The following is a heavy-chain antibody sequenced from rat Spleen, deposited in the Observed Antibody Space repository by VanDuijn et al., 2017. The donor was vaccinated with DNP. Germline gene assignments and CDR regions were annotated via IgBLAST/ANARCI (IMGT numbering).Heavy chain of an antibody. CDR3: ARHDYGSSHYFDY. D-gene: IGHD1-3*01. J-gene: IGHJ2*01. CDR2: ISYDGSYT. Sequence: EVQLVESGGGLVQPGRSLKLSCAASAFTFSDYNMAWVRQAPKKGLEWVATISYDGSYTYYRDSVKGRFTISRDNAKSTLYLQRDSLRSEDTATYYCARHDYGSSHYFDYWGQGVMVTVSS. V-gene: IGHV5-7*01. CDR1: AFTFSDYN.